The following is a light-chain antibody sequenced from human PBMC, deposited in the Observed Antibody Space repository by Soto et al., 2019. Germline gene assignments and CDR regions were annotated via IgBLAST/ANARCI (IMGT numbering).Light chain of an antibody. V-gene: IGLV2-14*03. CDR1: SSDVGGYND. CDR2: DVS. Sequence: QSVLTQPASVSGSPGQSIIISCTGTSSDVGGYNDVSWYQQHPGKAPKLLIYDVSNRPSGVSNRFSGSKSGNTASLTISGLQAEDEADYYCNSDTSSNTYVFGTGTKLTVL. CDR3: NSDTSSNTYV. J-gene: IGLJ1*01.